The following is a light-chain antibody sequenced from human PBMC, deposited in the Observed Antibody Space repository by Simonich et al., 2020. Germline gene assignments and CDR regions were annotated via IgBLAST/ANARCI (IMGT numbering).Light chain of an antibody. CDR1: QGISSY. Sequence: ANRMTQSPSSLSASTGDRVTITWRARQGISSYLAWDQQKPGKAPKLLIYAASTLQSGVPSRFSGSGSGTDFTLTISCLQSEDFATYYCQQYYSYPYTFGQGTKLEIK. V-gene: IGKV1-8*01. CDR2: AAS. CDR3: QQYYSYPYT. J-gene: IGKJ2*01.